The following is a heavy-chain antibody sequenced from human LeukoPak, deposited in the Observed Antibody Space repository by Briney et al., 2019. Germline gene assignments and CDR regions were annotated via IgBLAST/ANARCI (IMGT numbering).Heavy chain of an antibody. J-gene: IGHJ4*02. CDR3: ARVNVATILNFDY. V-gene: IGHV4-30-4*01. CDR1: GGSISSGDYY. D-gene: IGHD5-12*01. Sequence: PSETLSLTCTVSGGSISSGDYYWSWIRQPPGKGLEWIGYIYYSGSTYYNPSLKSRVTISVDTSKSQFSLKLSSVTAADTAVYYCARVNVATILNFDYWGQGTLVTVSS. CDR2: IYYSGST.